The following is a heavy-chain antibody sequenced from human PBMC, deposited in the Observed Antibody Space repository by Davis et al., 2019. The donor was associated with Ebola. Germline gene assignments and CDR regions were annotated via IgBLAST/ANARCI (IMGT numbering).Heavy chain of an antibody. J-gene: IGHJ4*02. CDR3: ARDAGYSSGWYEIDY. CDR2: IYYSGST. Sequence: PSETLSLTCTVSGGSISSYYWSWIRQPPGKGLEWIGYIYYSGSTNYNPSLKSRVTISVDTSKNQFSLKLSSVTAADTAVYYCARDAGYSSGWYEIDYWGQGTLVTVSS. V-gene: IGHV4-59*01. CDR1: GGSISSYY. D-gene: IGHD6-19*01.